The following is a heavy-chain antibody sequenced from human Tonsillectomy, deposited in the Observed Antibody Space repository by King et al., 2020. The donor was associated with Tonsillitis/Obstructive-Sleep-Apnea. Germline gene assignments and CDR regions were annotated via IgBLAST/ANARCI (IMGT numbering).Heavy chain of an antibody. CDR2: INPSGGST. J-gene: IGHJ4*02. D-gene: IGHD3-10*01. CDR1: GYTFTSYY. Sequence: QLVQSGAEVKKPGASVKVYCKASGYTFTSYYMHLVRQAPGQGLEWMGIINPSGGSTSYAQKFQGRVTMTRDTSTSTVYMELSSLRSEDTAVYYCARDPVLLWFGELSSSYTFDYWGQGTLVTVSS. V-gene: IGHV1-46*01. CDR3: ARDPVLLWFGELSSSYTFDY.